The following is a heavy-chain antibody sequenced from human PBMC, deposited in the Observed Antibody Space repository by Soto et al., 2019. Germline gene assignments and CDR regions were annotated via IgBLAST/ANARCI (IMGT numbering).Heavy chain of an antibody. CDR1: GFTFSSYA. V-gene: IGHV3-23*01. D-gene: IGHD2-21*01. J-gene: IGHJ4*02. CDR3: AKDRIVYCGGDCYNFDY. CDR2: ISGSGGST. Sequence: EVQLLESGGGLVQPGGSLRLSCAASGFTFSSYAISWVLQAPGKGLEWVSAISGSGGSTYYADSVKGRFTISRDNSKNTLYMQINSLRAEDTAVYYCAKDRIVYCGGDCYNFDYWGQGTLVTVSS.